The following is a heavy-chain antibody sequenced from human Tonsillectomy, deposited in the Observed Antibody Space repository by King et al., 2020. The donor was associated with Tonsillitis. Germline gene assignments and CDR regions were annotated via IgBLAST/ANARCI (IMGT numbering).Heavy chain of an antibody. J-gene: IGHJ4*02. CDR1: GFTFSIYW. Sequence: VQLVESGGGLVQPGGSLRLSCAASGFTFSIYWMSWVRQAPGKGLEWVANIKQDGSEKYYVDSVKGRFTISRDNAKNSLDLQMNSLRAEDTAVYYCAQGDYYDSSGYFDFWGQGTLVTVSS. D-gene: IGHD3-22*01. CDR2: IKQDGSEK. CDR3: AQGDYYDSSGYFDF. V-gene: IGHV3-7*03.